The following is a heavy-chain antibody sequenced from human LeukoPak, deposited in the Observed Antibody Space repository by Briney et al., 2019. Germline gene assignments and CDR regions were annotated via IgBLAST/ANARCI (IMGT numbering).Heavy chain of an antibody. CDR1: GFTFSSYW. D-gene: IGHD3-22*01. V-gene: IGHV4-59*05. CDR2: MFYSGST. Sequence: GSLRLSCAASGFTFSSYWMSWVRQAPGKGLEWIGRMFYSGSTYYNPSLKSRVTISLDTPKNQFSLKLSSVTAADKAIYYCAGSLDSSYWYAPPSWGYWGQGALVTVSS. J-gene: IGHJ4*02. CDR3: AGSLDSSYWYAPPSWGY.